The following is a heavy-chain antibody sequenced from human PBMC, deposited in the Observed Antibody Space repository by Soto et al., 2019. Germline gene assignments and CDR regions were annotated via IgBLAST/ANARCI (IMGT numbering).Heavy chain of an antibody. CDR1: GGTFSSYV. V-gene: IGHV1-69*06. Sequence: QVQLVQSGAEVKKPGTSVKVSCKASGGTFSSYVIIWVRQAPGRGLEWRVGFIPIFVPANYAQKFQGRVTSTADNSRSTAYMELSSLRSEDTAVYYCARGPGGYDFLARRASYFYGMDLWGQGTTGTVSS. D-gene: IGHD3-3*01. CDR3: ARGPGGYDFLARRASYFYGMDL. J-gene: IGHJ6*02. CDR2: FIPIFVPA.